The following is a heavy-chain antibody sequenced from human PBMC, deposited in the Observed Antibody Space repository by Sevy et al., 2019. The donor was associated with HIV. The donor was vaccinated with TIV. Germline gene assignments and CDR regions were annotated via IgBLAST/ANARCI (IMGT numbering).Heavy chain of an antibody. CDR2: ISSSGSTI. CDR3: ARVGDSSSVYYGMDV. Sequence: GGSLRLSCTASGFTFSDYYMSWIRQAPGKGLEWVSYISSSGSTIYYADSVKGRFTISRDNAKNSLYLQMNSLRAEDTAVYYCARVGDSSSVYYGMDVWGQGTTVTVSS. V-gene: IGHV3-11*01. D-gene: IGHD6-6*01. CDR1: GFTFSDYY. J-gene: IGHJ6*02.